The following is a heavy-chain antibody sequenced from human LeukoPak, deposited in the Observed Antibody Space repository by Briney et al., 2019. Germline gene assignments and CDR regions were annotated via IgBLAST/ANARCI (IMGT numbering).Heavy chain of an antibody. Sequence: SETLSLTCTVSGDSISSTNFYWGWIRQPPGKGLEWIGSIYNTGSTYYNPSLKSRVTISVDSSKNQFSLILNSVTAADTAVYYCAREYSSGYYWNDAFDIWGQGTMVTVSS. CDR3: AREYSSGYYWNDAFDI. V-gene: IGHV4-39*07. J-gene: IGHJ3*02. D-gene: IGHD3-22*01. CDR1: GDSISSTNFY. CDR2: IYNTGST.